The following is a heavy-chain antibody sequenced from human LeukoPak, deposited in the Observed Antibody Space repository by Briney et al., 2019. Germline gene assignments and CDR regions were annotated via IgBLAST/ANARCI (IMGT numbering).Heavy chain of an antibody. D-gene: IGHD6-6*01. CDR1: GFTFSSYS. J-gene: IGHJ4*02. Sequence: GGSLRLSCAASGFTFSSYSMNWVRQAPGKGLEWVSSISSSSSYIYYADSGKGRFTISRDNAKNSLYLQMNSLRAEDTAVYYCARESGSSLSSPFDYWGQGTLVTVSS. CDR2: ISSSSSYI. CDR3: ARESGSSLSSPFDY. V-gene: IGHV3-21*01.